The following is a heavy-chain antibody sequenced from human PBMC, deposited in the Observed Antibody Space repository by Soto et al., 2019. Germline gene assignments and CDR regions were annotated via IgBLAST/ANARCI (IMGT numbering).Heavy chain of an antibody. CDR3: ARVGGWGWSGGTSCFDF. D-gene: IGHD3-3*01. CDR2: ISAYNGNT. J-gene: IGHJ4*02. V-gene: IGHV1-18*01. Sequence: QVQLVQSGAEVKKPGASVKVSCKASGYTFTSYGISWVRQAPGQGLEWMGWISAYNGNTNYAQNLQGRVTMATDSSTSTAYVEVRSLGSDVTAVYYCARVGGWGWSGGTSCFDFWGQGTLVTVSS. CDR1: GYTFTSYG.